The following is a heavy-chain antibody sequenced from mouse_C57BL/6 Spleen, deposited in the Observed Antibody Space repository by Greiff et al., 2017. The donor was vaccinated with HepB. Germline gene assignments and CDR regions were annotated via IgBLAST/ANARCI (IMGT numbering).Heavy chain of an antibody. V-gene: IGHV1-69*01. CDR2: IDPSDSYT. D-gene: IGHD4-1*02. CDR3: ARGNGTNWSWFAY. J-gene: IGHJ3*01. CDR1: GYTFTSYW. Sequence: QVQLQQPGAELVMPGASVKLSCKASGYTFTSYWMHWVKQRPGQGLEWIGEIDPSDSYTNYNQKFKVKSALTVDNSSSTAYMQLSSLTSEDSAVYYCARGNGTNWSWFAYWGQGTLVTVSA.